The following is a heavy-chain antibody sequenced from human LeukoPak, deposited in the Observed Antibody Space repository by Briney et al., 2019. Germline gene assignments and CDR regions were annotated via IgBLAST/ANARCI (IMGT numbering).Heavy chain of an antibody. CDR3: ARFPALGS. V-gene: IGHV4-34*01. CDR2: INHSGST. J-gene: IGHJ5*02. D-gene: IGHD2-15*01. Sequence: SETLSLTCAVYGGSFSGYYWSWIRQPPGKGLEWIGEINHSGSTNYNPSLKSRVTISVDTSKNQFSLKLSSVTAADTAVYYCARFPALGSWGQGTLVTVSS. CDR1: GGSFSGYY.